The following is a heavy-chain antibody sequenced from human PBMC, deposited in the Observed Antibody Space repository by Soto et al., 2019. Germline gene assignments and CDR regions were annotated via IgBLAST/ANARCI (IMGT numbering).Heavy chain of an antibody. D-gene: IGHD1-7*01. Sequence: SETLSLTCSVSGGSIVDYYWSWIRQPPGKGLEWIGFIHYTGNTRYNPSLGSRVTISLDTSKNQFSLKLTSATAADTAFYYCARDVNRWELRGFFDPWGRGALVTVSS. CDR2: IHYTGNT. V-gene: IGHV4-59*01. CDR1: GGSIVDYY. J-gene: IGHJ5*02. CDR3: ARDVNRWELRGFFDP.